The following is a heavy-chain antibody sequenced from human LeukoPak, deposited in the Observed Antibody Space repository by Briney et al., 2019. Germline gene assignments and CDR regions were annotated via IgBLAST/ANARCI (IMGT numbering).Heavy chain of an antibody. J-gene: IGHJ4*02. D-gene: IGHD4/OR15-4a*01. CDR1: GFTVSSNS. Sequence: GGSLRPSCTVSGFTVSSNSMSWVRQAPGKGLEWVSFIYSDNTHYSDSVKGRFTISRDNSKDTLYLQMNSLRAEDTAVYYCARRAGAYSHPYDYWGQGTLVTVSS. CDR2: IYSDNT. CDR3: ARRAGAYSHPYDY. V-gene: IGHV3-53*01.